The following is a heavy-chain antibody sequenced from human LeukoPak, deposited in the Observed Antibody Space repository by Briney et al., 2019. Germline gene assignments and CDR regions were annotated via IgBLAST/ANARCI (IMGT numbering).Heavy chain of an antibody. V-gene: IGHV3-30*02. CDR2: IRYDGSNK. CDR3: AKANRGWYYKENFFDY. Sequence: PGGSLRLSCAASGFTFSSYGMHWVRQAPGKGLEWVAFIRYDGSNKYYADSVKGRFTISRDNSKNTLYFQMNGLQAEDTAIYYCAKANRGWYYKENFFDYWGQGTRVSVSS. CDR1: GFTFSSYG. D-gene: IGHD6-19*01. J-gene: IGHJ4*02.